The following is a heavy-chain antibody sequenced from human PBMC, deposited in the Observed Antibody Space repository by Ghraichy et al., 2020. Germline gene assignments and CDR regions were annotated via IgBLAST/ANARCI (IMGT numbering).Heavy chain of an antibody. Sequence: SETLSLTCTVSGGSISSSYWSWIRQPPGKGLEWIGYIYYSGSTNYNPSLKSRVTISVDTSKNQFSLKLSSVTAADTAVYYCARHPYCSGGSCYISGWFDPWGQGTLVTVSS. J-gene: IGHJ5*02. V-gene: IGHV4-59*08. CDR2: IYYSGST. CDR3: ARHPYCSGGSCYISGWFDP. D-gene: IGHD2-15*01. CDR1: GGSISSSY.